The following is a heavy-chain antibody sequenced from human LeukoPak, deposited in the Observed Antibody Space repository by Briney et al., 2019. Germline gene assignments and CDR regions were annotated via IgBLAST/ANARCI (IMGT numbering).Heavy chain of an antibody. D-gene: IGHD2-2*01. CDR3: ARDQGYCSSSSCYVWGYYFDY. V-gene: IGHV3-21*01. CDR2: ISSSSSYI. Sequence: GGSLRLSCAASGFTFSSYSMNWVRQAPGKGLEWVSSISSSSSYIYYADSLRGRFTISRGNAKNSLYLQMNSLRAEDTAVYYCARDQGYCSSSSCYVWGYYFDYWGQGTPLTVSS. J-gene: IGHJ4*02. CDR1: GFTFSSYS.